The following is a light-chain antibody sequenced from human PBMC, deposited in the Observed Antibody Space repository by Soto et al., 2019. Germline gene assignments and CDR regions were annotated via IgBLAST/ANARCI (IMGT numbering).Light chain of an antibody. CDR1: QSVSSSY. J-gene: IGKJ4*01. CDR3: QQYGSSPLT. Sequence: EIVLTQSPGTLSLSPGERATLSCRASQSVSSSYLAWYQQKPGQAPRLLIYGASSRATGIPDRFSGSGSWTGFTLTISSLEPEEFAVYSCQQYGSSPLTFGGGTKVEIK. V-gene: IGKV3-20*01. CDR2: GAS.